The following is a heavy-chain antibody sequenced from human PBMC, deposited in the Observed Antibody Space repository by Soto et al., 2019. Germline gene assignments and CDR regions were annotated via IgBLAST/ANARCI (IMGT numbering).Heavy chain of an antibody. CDR3: ARDPEYSSSYNNWFDP. CDR1: GDSVSSNRAA. Sequence: SQTLSLTCAISGDSVSSNRAAWNWLRQSPSRGLEWLERTYYRSKWYNDYAVSVKSRITINPDTSKNQFSLQLNSVTPEDTAVYYCARDPEYSSSYNNWFDPWGQGTLVTVSS. V-gene: IGHV6-1*01. D-gene: IGHD6-6*01. CDR2: TYYRSKWYN. J-gene: IGHJ5*02.